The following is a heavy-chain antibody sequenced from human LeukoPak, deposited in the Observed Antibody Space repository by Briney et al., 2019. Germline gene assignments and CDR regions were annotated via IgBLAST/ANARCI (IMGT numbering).Heavy chain of an antibody. D-gene: IGHD6-13*01. CDR2: IHSSGTT. V-gene: IGHV3-53*01. CDR3: AMVSRSWWRADN. J-gene: IGHJ4*02. Sequence: GGSLRLSCAVSDLTVSINYMSRSCQAPGKRLEWVSIIHSSGTTYYADSVKGRFTISRDNSRNTVFLQRNSLKAGDTAVYYCAMVSRSWWRADNWGQGTLVTVSS. CDR1: DLTVSINY.